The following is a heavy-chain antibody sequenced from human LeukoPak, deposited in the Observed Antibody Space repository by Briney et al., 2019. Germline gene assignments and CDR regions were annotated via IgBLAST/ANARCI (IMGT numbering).Heavy chain of an antibody. Sequence: PSETLSLTCTVSGGSISSYYWSWIRQPPGKGLEWIGYFYYSGSTNYNPSLKSRVTISVDTSKNQFSLKLSSVTAADTAVYYCARAPVVAAPYFDYWGQGTLVTVSS. CDR3: ARAPVVAAPYFDY. J-gene: IGHJ4*02. D-gene: IGHD2-15*01. V-gene: IGHV4-59*01. CDR2: FYYSGST. CDR1: GGSISSYY.